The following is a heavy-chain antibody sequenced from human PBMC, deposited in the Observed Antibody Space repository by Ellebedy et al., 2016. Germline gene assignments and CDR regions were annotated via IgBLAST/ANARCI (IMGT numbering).Heavy chain of an antibody. CDR1: GYTFSSRG. CDR2: SSTNNGNT. CDR3: ASQSRSEYYDSSGYYYY. J-gene: IGHJ4*02. V-gene: IGHV1-18*04. D-gene: IGHD3-22*01. Sequence: ASVKVSCXASGYTFSSRGISWVRQAPGQGLEWMGWSSTNNGNTNYAQKFQGRVTITADESTSTAYMELSSLRSEDTAVYYCASQSRSEYYDSSGYYYYWGQGTLVTVSS.